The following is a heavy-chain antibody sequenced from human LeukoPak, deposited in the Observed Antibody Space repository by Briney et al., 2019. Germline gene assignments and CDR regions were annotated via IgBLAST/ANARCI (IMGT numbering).Heavy chain of an antibody. CDR2: ISAYNGNT. V-gene: IGHV1-18*01. Sequence: ASVKVSCKASGYTFTSYGISWVRQAPGQGLEWMGWISAYNGNTNYAQKLQGRVTMTTDTSTSTAYMELRSLRSDDTAVYYCARTRRYCSGGSCYFDYWGQGTLVTDSS. D-gene: IGHD2-15*01. J-gene: IGHJ4*02. CDR1: GYTFTSYG. CDR3: ARTRRYCSGGSCYFDY.